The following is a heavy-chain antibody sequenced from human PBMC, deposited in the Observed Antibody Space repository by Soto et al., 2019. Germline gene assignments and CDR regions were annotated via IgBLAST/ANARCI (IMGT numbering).Heavy chain of an antibody. J-gene: IGHJ6*02. CDR2: ISPSSSYR. D-gene: IGHD2-21*01. Sequence: GWYLILSCEASGFTFSTYTMNWVRQAPGKGLEWVSFISPSSSYRYYADSVKGRFTISRDNAKNSLYLQMNSLRVEDTAVYYCASSIEIATMIGYGMVVWGQGTTGTVS. CDR1: GFTFSTYT. V-gene: IGHV3-21*01. CDR3: ASSIEIATMIGYGMVV.